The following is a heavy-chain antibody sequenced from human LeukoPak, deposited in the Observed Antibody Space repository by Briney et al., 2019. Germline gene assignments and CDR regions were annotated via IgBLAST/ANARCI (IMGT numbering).Heavy chain of an antibody. CDR2: IKEDGSER. D-gene: IGHD6-6*01. Sequence: SGGSLRLSCEGSAFIFSGHWMNWVRQTPGKGLEWVASIKEDGSERQYVDSVKGRFTVSRDNAKNTLYLQVNNLRAEDTAVYYCARGPNSNWSGLDFWGQGTLLTVSS. V-gene: IGHV3-7*01. J-gene: IGHJ4*02. CDR1: AFIFSGHW. CDR3: ARGPNSNWSGLDF.